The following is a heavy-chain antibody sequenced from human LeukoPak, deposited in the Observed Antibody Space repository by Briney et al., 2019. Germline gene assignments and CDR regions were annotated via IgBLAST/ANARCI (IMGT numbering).Heavy chain of an antibody. CDR1: GFTFSSYG. D-gene: IGHD3-3*01. CDR3: ARDEVPGVYFDY. V-gene: IGHV3-30*03. CDR2: ISYDGSNK. J-gene: IGHJ4*02. Sequence: GGSLRLSCAASGFTFSSYGMHWVRQAPGKGLEWVAVISYDGSNKYYADSVKGRFTISRDNAKNSLYLQMNSLRAEDTAVYYCARDEVPGVYFDYWGQGTLVTVSS.